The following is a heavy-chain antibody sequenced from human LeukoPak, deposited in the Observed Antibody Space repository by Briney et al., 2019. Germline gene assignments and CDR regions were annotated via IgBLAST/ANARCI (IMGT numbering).Heavy chain of an antibody. Sequence: SGPALVKPTQTLTLTCTFSGFSLSTSGMRVSWIRQPPGKALEWLARIDWDEDKFYSTSLKTRLTISKDTSKNQVVLTMTNMDPVDTATYYCATSSTNPDYGMDVGGKGTTVTVSS. J-gene: IGHJ6*04. V-gene: IGHV2-70*04. CDR2: IDWDEDK. D-gene: IGHD2-2*01. CDR3: ATSSTNPDYGMDV. CDR1: GFSLSTSGMR.